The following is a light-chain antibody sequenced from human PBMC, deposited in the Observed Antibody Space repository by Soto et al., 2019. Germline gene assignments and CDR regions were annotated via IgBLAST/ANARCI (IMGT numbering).Light chain of an antibody. J-gene: IGKJ2*01. V-gene: IGKV1-33*01. Sequence: DIQMTQSPSSLSASVGDRVTITCQASQNIRKYLNWYQHKLGKAPRLLISDASHLEPGVPSRFSASGSGTDFTLTISDLQPRDRATYFCQQYDELPYTFGGGTRLEI. CDR3: QQYDELPYT. CDR1: QNIRKY. CDR2: DAS.